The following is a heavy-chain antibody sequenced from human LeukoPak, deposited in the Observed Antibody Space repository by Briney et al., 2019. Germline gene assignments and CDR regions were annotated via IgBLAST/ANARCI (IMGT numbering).Heavy chain of an antibody. CDR3: ARYYCTSNSCHPMYYFDS. D-gene: IGHD2-2*01. CDR2: ITSGGSMT. V-gene: IGHV3-11*04. Sequence: PGGSLRLSCEASGFSFSDYYMSWIRQAPGKGLEWVSHITSGGSMTYYRESVKGRFTISRDNAEKSLYLQMNGLRVEDTAVYYCARYYCTSNSCHPMYYFDSWGQGTLVTVSS. CDR1: GFSFSDYY. J-gene: IGHJ4*02.